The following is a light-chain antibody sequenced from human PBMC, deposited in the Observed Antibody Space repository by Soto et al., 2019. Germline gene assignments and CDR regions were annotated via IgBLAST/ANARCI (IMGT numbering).Light chain of an antibody. CDR2: GTS. Sequence: EIVLTQSPGTLSLSPGERATLSCRASQSVSSSYLAWYQQKPGQAPRLLIYGTSSRATGVPDRFSGSGSETDFTLTISRLEPEDFAVYYCQQCGSAPLTFGQGTKVEI. J-gene: IGKJ1*01. CDR3: QQCGSAPLT. CDR1: QSVSSSY. V-gene: IGKV3-20*01.